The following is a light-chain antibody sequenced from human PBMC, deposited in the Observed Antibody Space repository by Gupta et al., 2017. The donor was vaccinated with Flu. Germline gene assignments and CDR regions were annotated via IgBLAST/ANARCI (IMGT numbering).Light chain of an antibody. V-gene: IGLV1-47*01. CDR2: RKN. CDR3: EAWADSLSGWV. Sequence: RVTISCSGSRANSGTYNVYWYHQVPGKAPKLIIYRKNQRPSGVPDRISGSKSGNSASLANSGLRSEDEGDYYWEAWADSLSGWVFGGGTKLTVL. CDR1: RANSGTYN. J-gene: IGLJ3*02.